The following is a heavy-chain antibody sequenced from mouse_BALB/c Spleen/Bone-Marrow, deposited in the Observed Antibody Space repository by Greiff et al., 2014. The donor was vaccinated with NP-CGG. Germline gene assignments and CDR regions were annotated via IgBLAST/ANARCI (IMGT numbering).Heavy chain of an antibody. J-gene: IGHJ3*01. CDR1: GYTFTSYD. CDR3: ARSGDSSGYGFAY. CDR2: IYPGDGST. V-gene: IGHV1S56*01. D-gene: IGHD3-2*01. Sequence: QVQLQQSGPELEKPGALVKISCKASGYTFTSYDINWVKQRPGQGLEWIGWIYPGDGSTKYNEKFKGKATLTADKSSSTAYMQLSSLTSENSAVYFCARSGDSSGYGFAYWGQGTLVTVSA.